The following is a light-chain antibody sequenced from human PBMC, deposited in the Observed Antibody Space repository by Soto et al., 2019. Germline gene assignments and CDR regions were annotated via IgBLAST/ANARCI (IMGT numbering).Light chain of an antibody. J-gene: IGLJ2*01. CDR2: HND. V-gene: IGLV1-40*01. CDR1: SSNIGSGYD. CDR3: QSYDISRSGMV. Sequence: QSVLTQPPSVSGSPGQGVTISCTGRSSNIGSGYDVHWYQQLPGKAPRLLIYHNDNRPSGVPDRFFGSKSGTSASLGIIGLQQEDEADYYCQSYDISRSGMVFGAGTKLTVL.